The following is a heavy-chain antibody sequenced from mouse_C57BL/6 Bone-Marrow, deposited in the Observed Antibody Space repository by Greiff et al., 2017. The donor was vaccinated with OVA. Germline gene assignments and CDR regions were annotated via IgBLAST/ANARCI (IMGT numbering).Heavy chain of an antibody. J-gene: IGHJ2*01. CDR2: IYPRSGNT. CDR1: GYTFTSYG. V-gene: IGHV1-81*01. Sequence: QVQLKESGAELARPGASVKLSCTASGYTFTSYGISWVQQRTGQGLEWIGEIYPRSGNTYYNEKFKGKATLTADKSSSTAYMERRSLTSEDSAVEFCARRDYDYRYYFDYWGQGTTLTVSS. D-gene: IGHD2-4*01. CDR3: ARRDYDYRYYFDY.